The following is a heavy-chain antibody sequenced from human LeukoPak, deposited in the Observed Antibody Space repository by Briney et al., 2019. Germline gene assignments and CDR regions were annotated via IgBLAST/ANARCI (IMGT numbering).Heavy chain of an antibody. CDR3: ARSRGIAARRYFQH. Sequence: SETLSLTCTVSGGSISSSSYYWGWIRQPPGKGLEWIGSIYYSGSTYYNPSLKSRVTISVDTSKNQFSLKLSSVTAADTAVYYCARSRGIAARRYFQHWGQGTLVTVSS. D-gene: IGHD6-6*01. CDR1: GGSISSSSYY. J-gene: IGHJ1*01. CDR2: IYYSGST. V-gene: IGHV4-39*01.